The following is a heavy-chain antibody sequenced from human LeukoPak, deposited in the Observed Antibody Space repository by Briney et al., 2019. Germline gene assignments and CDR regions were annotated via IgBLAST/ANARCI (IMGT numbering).Heavy chain of an antibody. D-gene: IGHD1-26*01. CDR1: GFTFINYG. J-gene: IGHJ4*02. V-gene: IGHV3-30*18. Sequence: GSLSLSFAASGFTFINYGIHWVRQAPGKGLEWVAVISNDGSNKYYADSVKGRFTISRDNSENTLYLQMNSLRAEDTAVYYCAKETGRWELEWGQGTLVTVSS. CDR2: ISNDGSNK. CDR3: AKETGRWELE.